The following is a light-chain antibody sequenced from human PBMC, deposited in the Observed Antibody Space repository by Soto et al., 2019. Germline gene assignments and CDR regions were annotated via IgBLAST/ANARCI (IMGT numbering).Light chain of an antibody. J-gene: IGLJ1*01. Sequence: QSDLTQPASVSGSPGPSITISCTGTSSDIGTYNLVSWYQQHPRKAPKLMIYEVNKRPSGVSDRFSGSKSGNTASLTISGLQAEDEADYYCFSYAGSSTLYVFGTGTKLTVL. V-gene: IGLV2-23*02. CDR1: SSDIGTYNL. CDR3: FSYAGSSTLYV. CDR2: EVN.